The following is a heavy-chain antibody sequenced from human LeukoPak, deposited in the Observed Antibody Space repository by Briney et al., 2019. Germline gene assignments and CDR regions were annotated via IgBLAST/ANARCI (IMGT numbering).Heavy chain of an antibody. CDR1: GFTFRNYA. D-gene: IGHD6-19*01. J-gene: IGHJ4*02. V-gene: IGHV3-23*01. CDR2: FSAAGT. Sequence: PGGSLRLSCVGSGFTFRNYAMNWVRQAPGKGLEWVSGFSAAGTYSADSVKGRFTTSRDDSKNTIYLQMNSLTAEDTGVYYCAKDRVRDNGWDIDYWGQGTLVTVSS. CDR3: AKDRVRDNGWDIDY.